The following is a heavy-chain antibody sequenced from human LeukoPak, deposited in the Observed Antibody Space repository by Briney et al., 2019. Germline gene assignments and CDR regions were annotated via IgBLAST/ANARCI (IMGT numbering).Heavy chain of an antibody. CDR3: ARERKSGWLERTFNFDY. Sequence: GGSLRLSCAASGFTFSNAWMSWVRQAPGKGLEWGANIKQDGGEKYYVESVKGRFTISRDNAKNSLYLQMNSLRDEDTAVYYCARERKSGWLERTFNFDYWGQGILVTVSS. CDR1: GFTFSNAW. V-gene: IGHV3-7*01. D-gene: IGHD1-1*01. CDR2: IKQDGGEK. J-gene: IGHJ4*02.